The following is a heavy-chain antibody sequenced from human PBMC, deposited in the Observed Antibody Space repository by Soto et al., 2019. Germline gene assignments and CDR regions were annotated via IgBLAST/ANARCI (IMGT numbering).Heavy chain of an antibody. CDR3: AKDQSRVGFIDVVETGNNGMDV. D-gene: IGHD2-21*02. CDR1: GFTFRSYG. V-gene: IGHV3-30*18. CDR2: ISYDGSNK. J-gene: IGHJ6*02. Sequence: GGSLRLSCAGSGFTFRSYGMYWVRQAPGKGLEWVAGISYDGSNKYYSDSVKGRFTISRDNPKNTLYLQMNSLRAEDTAVYYCAKDQSRVGFIDVVETGNNGMDVWGQGTTVTVSS.